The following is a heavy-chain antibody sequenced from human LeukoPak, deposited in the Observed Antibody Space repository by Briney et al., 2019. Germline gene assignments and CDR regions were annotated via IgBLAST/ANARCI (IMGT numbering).Heavy chain of an antibody. CDR2: ISWNSGSI. CDR3: AKANGDYVSYYFDY. CDR1: GFTFDDYA. J-gene: IGHJ4*02. Sequence: GRSLRLSCAASGFTFDDYAMHWVRQAPGKGLEWVSGISWNSGSIGYADSVKGRFTISRDNAKNSLYLQMNSLRAEDTALYYCAKANGDYVSYYFDYWGQGTLVTVSS. D-gene: IGHD4-17*01. V-gene: IGHV3-9*01.